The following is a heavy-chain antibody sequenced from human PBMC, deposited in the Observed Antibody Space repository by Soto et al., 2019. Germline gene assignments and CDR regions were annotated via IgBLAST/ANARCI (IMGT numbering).Heavy chain of an antibody. Sequence: ASVKVSCKASGYTFTSYAMHWVRQAPGQRLEWMGWINAGNGNTKYSQKFQGRVTITRDTSASTAYMELSSLRSEDTAVYYCARVRQLVGYFHYYITVWAKGTTVTVSS. CDR2: INAGNGNT. V-gene: IGHV1-3*01. D-gene: IGHD6-6*01. CDR1: GYTFTSYA. J-gene: IGHJ6*03. CDR3: ARVRQLVGYFHYYITV.